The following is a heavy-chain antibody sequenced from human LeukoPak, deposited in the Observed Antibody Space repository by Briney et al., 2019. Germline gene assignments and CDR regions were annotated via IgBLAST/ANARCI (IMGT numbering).Heavy chain of an antibody. D-gene: IGHD1-26*01. J-gene: IGHJ6*02. CDR1: GFSLSAYN. CDR2: ISSSSATI. Sequence: GGSLRLSCEGSGFSLSAYNMNWVRQAPGKGLESVSYISSSSATIFYADSVKGRFTISRDNAKNSLSLQMNSLRAEDTALYYCAKDTGGSGVTTRGMDVWGQGTTVTVSS. V-gene: IGHV3-48*01. CDR3: AKDTGGSGVTTRGMDV.